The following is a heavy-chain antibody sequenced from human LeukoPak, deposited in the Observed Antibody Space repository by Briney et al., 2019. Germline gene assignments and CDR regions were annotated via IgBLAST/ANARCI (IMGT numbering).Heavy chain of an antibody. Sequence: PGGSLRLSCAASGFTFIDYPMNWVRQAPGKGLEWVSSISSSSSYIYYADSVKGRFTISRDNAKNSLYLQMNSLRAEDTAVYYCARAGYSSSWYSTDWTDWFDPWGQGTLVIVSS. V-gene: IGHV3-21*01. CDR1: GFTFIDYP. CDR2: ISSSSSYI. CDR3: ARAGYSSSWYSTDWTDWFDP. D-gene: IGHD6-13*01. J-gene: IGHJ5*02.